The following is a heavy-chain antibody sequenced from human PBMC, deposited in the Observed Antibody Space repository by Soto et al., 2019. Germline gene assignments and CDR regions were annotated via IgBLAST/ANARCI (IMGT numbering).Heavy chain of an antibody. CDR2: ISYDGSNK. V-gene: IGHV3-30*03. Sequence: QVQLVESGGGVVQPGGSLRLSFAAPGFTSSSNGRHWVRQVQGKGLGWVAVISYDGSNKYYADSVKGRFTISRDNSKNTLYLQMNSLRAEDTAVYYCAGPDYGDYYFDYWGQGTLVTVSS. D-gene: IGHD4-17*01. CDR3: AGPDYGDYYFDY. J-gene: IGHJ4*02. CDR1: GFTSSSNG.